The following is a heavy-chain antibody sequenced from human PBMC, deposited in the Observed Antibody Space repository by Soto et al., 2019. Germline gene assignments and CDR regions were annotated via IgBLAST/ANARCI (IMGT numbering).Heavy chain of an antibody. CDR1: GFTFSSYG. D-gene: IGHD6-13*01. CDR3: AKGTQYSSSRTLYYYYNGMDV. V-gene: IGHV3-30*18. J-gene: IGHJ6*02. Sequence: QVQLVESGGGVVQPGRSLRLSCAASGFTFSSYGMHWVRQAPGKGLEWVAVISYDGSNKYYADSVKGRFTISRDNSKNTLYLQMNSLRAEDTAVYYCAKGTQYSSSRTLYYYYNGMDVWGQGTTVTVS. CDR2: ISYDGSNK.